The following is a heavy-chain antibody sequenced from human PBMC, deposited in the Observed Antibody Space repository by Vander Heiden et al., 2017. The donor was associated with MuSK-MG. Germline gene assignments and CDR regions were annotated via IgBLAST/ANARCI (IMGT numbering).Heavy chain of an antibody. V-gene: IGHV1-24*01. J-gene: IGHJ6*03. CDR1: GFALIELS. D-gene: IGHD3-3*01. CDR2: FDPEAGET. Sequence: QAPLVQSGAAVKKPGASVEVSCAVSGFALIELSMSWVRQAPGEGLEWMGSFDPEAGETIYAQKFQGRVTMTEDTSTDTAYMELSSLRSEDTAVYYCVSSNYDLAMDVWGKGTTVTVSS. CDR3: VSSNYDLAMDV.